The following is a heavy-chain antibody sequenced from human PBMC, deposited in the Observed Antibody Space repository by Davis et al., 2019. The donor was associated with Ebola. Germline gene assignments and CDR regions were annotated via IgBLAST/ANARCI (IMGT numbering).Heavy chain of an antibody. D-gene: IGHD3-10*01. J-gene: IGHJ1*01. CDR1: GGSFSGYY. V-gene: IGHV4-34*01. Sequence: PSETLSLTCAVYGGSFSGYYWSWIRQPPGKGLEWIGEINHSGSTNYNPSLKSRVTISVDTSKNQFSLKLSSVTAADTAVYYCARSHYYGSGSYYSRYFQHWGQGTLVTVSS. CDR2: INHSGST. CDR3: ARSHYYGSGSYYSRYFQH.